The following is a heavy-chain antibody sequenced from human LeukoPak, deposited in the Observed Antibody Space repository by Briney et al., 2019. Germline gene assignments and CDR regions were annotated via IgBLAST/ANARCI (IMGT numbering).Heavy chain of an antibody. CDR1: GGSIGSTTYY. Sequence: PSETLSLTCTVSGGSIGSTTYYWGWIRQPPGKGLEWIVIIYYSGSTCHYPALKSRLTISLETCKNQFSLKLTSVTAAHTAVYYCARRKSYNWNYWDDPWGQGTLVTVCS. CDR3: ARRKSYNWNYWDDP. V-gene: IGHV4-39*01. J-gene: IGHJ5*02. CDR2: IYYSGST. D-gene: IGHD1-7*01.